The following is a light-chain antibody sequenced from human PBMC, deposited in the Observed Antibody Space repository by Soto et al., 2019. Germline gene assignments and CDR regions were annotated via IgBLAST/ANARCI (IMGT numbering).Light chain of an antibody. V-gene: IGKV4-1*01. CDR1: QSVLHSSNNKNY. J-gene: IGKJ3*01. CDR3: QQYYSTPFT. Sequence: DIVMTQSPDSLAVSLGERVTINCKSSQSVLHSSNNKNYLAWYQQKPGQPPKLLIYWASTRESGVPDRFSASGSGTDFTLSISSLQAEDVAVYYCQQYYSTPFTFGPGTKVDIK. CDR2: WAS.